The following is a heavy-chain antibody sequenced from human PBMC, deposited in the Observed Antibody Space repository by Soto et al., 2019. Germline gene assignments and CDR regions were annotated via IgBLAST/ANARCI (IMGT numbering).Heavy chain of an antibody. J-gene: IGHJ6*02. D-gene: IGHD6-19*01. CDR3: ARRGGSSGWYAFICSDYYYGMDV. CDR2: IYPGDSAT. CDR1: GYSFTSYW. V-gene: IGHV5-51*01. Sequence: GESLKISCKGSGYSFTSYWIGWVRQMPGKGLEWLGIIYPGDSATRYSPSFQGQVTITADKSISTAYLQWSSLKASDTAMYYCARRGGSSGWYAFICSDYYYGMDVWGQGTTCTVSS.